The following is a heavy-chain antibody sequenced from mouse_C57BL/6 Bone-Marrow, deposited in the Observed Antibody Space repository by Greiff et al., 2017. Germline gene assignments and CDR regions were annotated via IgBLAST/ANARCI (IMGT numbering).Heavy chain of an antibody. CDR1: GYTFTSYW. Sequence: VQLQQSGTVLARPGASVKMSCKTSGYTFTSYWLHWVKQRLGPGLVWLGAIYPGNSDTSYNQTFKGKAKLTAVTSASTAYMELSSLTNEDSAVYYCSYDGYYDWVWFAYWGQGTLVTVSA. CDR3: SYDGYYDWVWFAY. CDR2: IYPGNSDT. J-gene: IGHJ3*01. V-gene: IGHV1-5*01. D-gene: IGHD2-3*01.